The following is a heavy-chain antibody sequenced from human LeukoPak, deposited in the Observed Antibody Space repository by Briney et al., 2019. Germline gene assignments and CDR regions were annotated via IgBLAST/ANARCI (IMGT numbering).Heavy chain of an antibody. V-gene: IGHV4-39*01. J-gene: IGHJ4*02. CDR3: ARYARAGYSSGWYYFDY. D-gene: IGHD6-19*01. CDR1: GGSISSSSYY. CDR2: IYYSGST. Sequence: PSETLSLTCTVSGGSISSSSYYWGWIRQPPGKGLEWIGSIYYSGSTYCNPSLKSRVTISVDTSKNQFSLKLSSVTAADTAVYYCARYARAGYSSGWYYFDYWGQGTLVTVSS.